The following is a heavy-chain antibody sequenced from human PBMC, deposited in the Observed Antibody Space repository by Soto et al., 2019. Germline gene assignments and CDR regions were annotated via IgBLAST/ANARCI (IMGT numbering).Heavy chain of an antibody. J-gene: IGHJ6*03. Sequence: ASVKVSCKASGYTFTSYAMHWVRQAPGQRLEWMGWINAGNGNTKYSQKFQGRVTITRDTSASTAYMELSSLRSEDTAVYYCARVAKIVVVPAAMGLYYYYMDVRGKGTTVTVSS. V-gene: IGHV1-3*01. CDR3: ARVAKIVVVPAAMGLYYYYMDV. CDR1: GYTFTSYA. D-gene: IGHD2-2*01. CDR2: INAGNGNT.